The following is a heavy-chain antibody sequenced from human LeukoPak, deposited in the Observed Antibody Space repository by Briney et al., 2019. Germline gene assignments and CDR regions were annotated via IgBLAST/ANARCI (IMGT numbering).Heavy chain of an antibody. CDR3: AKEAEPYYYDAKTFDY. J-gene: IGHJ4*02. D-gene: IGHD3-22*01. V-gene: IGHV3-30*02. Sequence: GGSLRLSCAASGFTFSSYGMHWVRKAPGKGLEWVAFIRYDGSNKYYADSVKGRFTISRDNSKNTLYLQVNSLRAEDTAVYYCAKEAEPYYYDAKTFDYWGQGTLVTVSS. CDR2: IRYDGSNK. CDR1: GFTFSSYG.